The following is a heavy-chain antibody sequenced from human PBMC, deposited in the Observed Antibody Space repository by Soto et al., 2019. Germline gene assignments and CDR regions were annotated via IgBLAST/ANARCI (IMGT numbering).Heavy chain of an antibody. V-gene: IGHV3-33*01. J-gene: IGHJ5*02. CDR3: ASTAAGTNWFDP. CDR1: GFTFSSYG. CDR2: IWYDGSNK. Sequence: GGSLRLSCAASGFTFSSYGMHWVRLAPGKGLEWVAVIWYDGSNKYYADSVKGRFTISRDNSKNTLYLQMNSLRAEDTAVYYCASTAAGTNWFDPWGQGTLVTVSS. D-gene: IGHD6-13*01.